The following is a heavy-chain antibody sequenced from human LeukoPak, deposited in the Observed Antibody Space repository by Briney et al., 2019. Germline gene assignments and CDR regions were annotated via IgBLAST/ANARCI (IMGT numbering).Heavy chain of an antibody. V-gene: IGHV3-23*01. D-gene: IGHD5-24*01. Sequence: GGSLRLSCAVSGFTFCDSAMSWGREAPGKGLEWVSLISFSGANTYYADSVKGRFTISRDNSKDTLYLLMNSLRAEDTAIYYCARDIQLSTCGLGTMVTVSS. CDR3: ARDIQLST. CDR1: GFTFCDSA. CDR2: ISFSGANT. J-gene: IGHJ3*01.